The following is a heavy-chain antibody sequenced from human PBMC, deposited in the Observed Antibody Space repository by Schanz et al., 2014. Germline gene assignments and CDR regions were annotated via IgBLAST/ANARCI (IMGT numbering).Heavy chain of an antibody. CDR1: GFTFGSYS. CDR3: ARDGDRFYHNYYMDV. V-gene: IGHV3-48*01. J-gene: IGHJ6*03. D-gene: IGHD4-17*01. Sequence: EEQLLQSGGGLVQPGGSLRLSCAASGFTFGSYSMNWVRQVPGKGLEWLSYIATSSSTRHYADSVKGRVTISRDNAKNSLYLQMNSLRAGDTAVYYCARDGDRFYHNYYMDVWGKGTTVTVSS. CDR2: IATSSSTR.